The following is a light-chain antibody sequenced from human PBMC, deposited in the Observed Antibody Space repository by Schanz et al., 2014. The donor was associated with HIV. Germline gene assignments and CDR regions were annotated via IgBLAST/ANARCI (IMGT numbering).Light chain of an antibody. V-gene: IGKV1-39*01. Sequence: IQLTQSPSSLSASVGDRVTITCRASQGISSHLVWYQQKPGKAPKVLIYAASSLQSGVPSRFSGSGSGTDFTLTISSLQPEDFATYYCQQSYSSPLIFGQGTRLEIK. J-gene: IGKJ5*01. CDR1: QGISSH. CDR3: QQSYSSPLI. CDR2: AAS.